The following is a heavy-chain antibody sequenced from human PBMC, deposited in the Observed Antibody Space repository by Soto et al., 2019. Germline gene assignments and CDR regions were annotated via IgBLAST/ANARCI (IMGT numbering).Heavy chain of an antibody. D-gene: IGHD3-22*01. CDR1: GFTFSSYA. J-gene: IGHJ4*02. Sequence: GGSLRLSCAASGFTFSSYAMSWVRQAPGKGLEWVSAIGGSGGSTYYADSVKGRFTISRDNSKNTLDLQMNSLRAEHTAVDYCAKDGAIVVALPFDYRGQGTLVTVSS. CDR3: AKDGAIVVALPFDY. CDR2: IGGSGGST. V-gene: IGHV3-23*01.